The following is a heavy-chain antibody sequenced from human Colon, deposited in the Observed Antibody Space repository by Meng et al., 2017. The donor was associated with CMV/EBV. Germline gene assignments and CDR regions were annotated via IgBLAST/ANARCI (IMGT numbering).Heavy chain of an antibody. CDR3: TKGAWVDY. Sequence: GGSLRLSCAASGFPFTTFDMSWVRQAPGKGLEWVSVIYGRDGSTFYADSVRGRFTISKENSDNRLHLQMNSLRVEDTALYYCTKGAWVDYLGQGTLVTVSS. V-gene: IGHV3-23*01. CDR2: IYGRDGST. D-gene: IGHD1-26*01. CDR1: GFPFTTFD. J-gene: IGHJ4*02.